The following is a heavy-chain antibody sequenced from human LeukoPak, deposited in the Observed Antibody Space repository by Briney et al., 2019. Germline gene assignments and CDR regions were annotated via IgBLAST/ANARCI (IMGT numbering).Heavy chain of an antibody. Sequence: RASETLSLTCTVSGGSINSDTYYWTWIRQHPGKGLEWIGYIYYSGNTYYNPSLKSRVTISIDTSKNQFSLKLSSVTAADTAVYYCARTYYYDSSGYYSHIDYWGQGTLVTVSS. CDR2: IYYSGNT. CDR3: ARTYYYDSSGYYSHIDY. J-gene: IGHJ4*02. V-gene: IGHV4-31*03. CDR1: GGSINSDTYY. D-gene: IGHD3-22*01.